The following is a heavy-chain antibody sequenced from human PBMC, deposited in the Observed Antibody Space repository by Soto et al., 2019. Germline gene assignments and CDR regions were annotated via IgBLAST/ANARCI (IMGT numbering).Heavy chain of an antibody. CDR2: IYYSGST. CDR1: GGSISSGDYY. Sequence: SETLSLTCTVSGGSISSGDYYWSWIRQPPGKGLEWIGYIYYSGSTYYNPSLKSRVTISVDTSKNQFSLKLSSVTAADTAVYYCASTVVAATSFDYWGQGPRSPSP. D-gene: IGHD2-15*01. CDR3: ASTVVAATSFDY. V-gene: IGHV4-30-4*01. J-gene: IGHJ4*02.